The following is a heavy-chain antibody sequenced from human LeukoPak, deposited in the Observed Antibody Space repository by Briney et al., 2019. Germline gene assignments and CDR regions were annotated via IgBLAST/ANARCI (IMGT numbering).Heavy chain of an antibody. V-gene: IGHV1-69*13. J-gene: IGHJ4*02. CDR3: ARDDWNYG. CDR2: IIPIFGTA. CDR1: GYTFTSYD. D-gene: IGHD1-7*01. Sequence: ASVKVSCKASGYTFTSYDISWVRQAPGQGLEWMGGIIPIFGTANYAQKFQGRVTITADESTSTAYMELSSLRSEDTAVYYCARDDWNYGWGQGTLVTVSS.